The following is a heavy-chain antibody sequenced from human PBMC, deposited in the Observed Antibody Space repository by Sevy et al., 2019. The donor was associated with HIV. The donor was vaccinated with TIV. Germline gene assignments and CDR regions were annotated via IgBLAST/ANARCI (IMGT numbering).Heavy chain of an antibody. CDR3: ARDLEIGNSGSLYYYYYGMDV. J-gene: IGHJ6*02. CDR2: TSYDGSNK. V-gene: IGHV3-30-3*01. CDR1: GFTFSSYA. Sequence: GGSLRLSCAASGFTFSSYAMHWVRQAPGKGLEWVAVTSYDGSNKYYADSVKGRFTISRDNSKNTLYLQMNSLRAEDTAVYYCARDLEIGNSGSLYYYYYGMDVWGQGTTVTVSS. D-gene: IGHD1-26*01.